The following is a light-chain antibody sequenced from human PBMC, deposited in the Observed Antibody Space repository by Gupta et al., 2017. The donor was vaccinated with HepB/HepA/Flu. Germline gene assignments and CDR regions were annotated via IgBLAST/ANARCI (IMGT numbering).Light chain of an antibody. CDR1: QSVSSY. Sequence: DIVLTHSPATLSLSPGGRATLSCSASQSVSSYLAWYQQKPGQAPRLLIYDASNRATGTPARFSGSGSGTDFTLTISSLEPEDFAVYYCQQRSNWPPLFTFGPGTKVDIK. V-gene: IGKV3-11*01. J-gene: IGKJ3*01. CDR2: DAS. CDR3: QQRSNWPPLFT.